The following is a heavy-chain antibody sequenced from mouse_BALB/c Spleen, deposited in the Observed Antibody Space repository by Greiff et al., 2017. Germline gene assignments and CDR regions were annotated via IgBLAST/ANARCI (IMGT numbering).Heavy chain of an antibody. D-gene: IGHD2-1*01. J-gene: IGHJ3*01. Sequence: EVKLEESGGGLVKPGGSLKLSCAASGFTFSSYAMSWVRQTPEERLEWVASISSCGSTYYPDSVKGRFTISRDNARNIMYLQMSSMRSEDEAMYYCERGGEWQLQEGFAYWGQGTLVTVSA. CDR2: ISSCGST. CDR1: GFTFSSYA. CDR3: ERGGEWQLQEGFAY. V-gene: IGHV5-6-5*01.